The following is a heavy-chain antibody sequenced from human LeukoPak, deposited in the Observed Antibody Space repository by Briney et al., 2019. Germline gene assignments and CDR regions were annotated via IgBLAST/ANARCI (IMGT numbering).Heavy chain of an antibody. D-gene: IGHD3-10*01. Sequence: GVSLRLSCAASGFTFNYYWLTWVRQAPGKGLEWVANIQQDGTEKYYVDSVKGRFTISRDNAKNSLYLQMNSLRAEDTAVYYCARVRKLRTRGVMDPLDYWGQGTLVTVSS. V-gene: IGHV3-7*01. CDR3: ARVRKLRTRGVMDPLDY. CDR1: GFTFNYYW. J-gene: IGHJ4*02. CDR2: IQQDGTEK.